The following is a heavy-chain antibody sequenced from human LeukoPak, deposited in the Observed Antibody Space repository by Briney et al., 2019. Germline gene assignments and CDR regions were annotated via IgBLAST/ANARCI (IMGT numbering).Heavy chain of an antibody. V-gene: IGHV3-23*01. CDR2: ISSSGGST. Sequence: GGSLRLSCAASGFTFSNYPMNWVRQAPGKGLEWVSYISSSGGSTYYADSVKGRFTISRDNSKNALYLQMNSLGSEDTAVYYCAKDPLRRGEGQRTILSWFDPWGQGTLVTVSS. D-gene: IGHD3-3*01. CDR1: GFTFSNYP. CDR3: AKDPLRRGEGQRTILSWFDP. J-gene: IGHJ5*02.